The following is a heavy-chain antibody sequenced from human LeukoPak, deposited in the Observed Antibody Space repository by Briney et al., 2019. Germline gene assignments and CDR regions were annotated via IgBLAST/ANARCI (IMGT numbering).Heavy chain of an antibody. D-gene: IGHD4-17*01. CDR3: ARRDYGDYPGFDY. V-gene: IGHV4-59*08. J-gene: IGHJ4*02. CDR1: GGSIRSYY. Sequence: PSETLSLTCTVSGGSIRSYYWSWIRQPPGKGLEWIGYIYYSGSTNYNPSLKSRVTISVDTSKNQFSLKLSSVTAADTAVYYCARRDYGDYPGFDYWGQGTLVTVSS. CDR2: IYYSGST.